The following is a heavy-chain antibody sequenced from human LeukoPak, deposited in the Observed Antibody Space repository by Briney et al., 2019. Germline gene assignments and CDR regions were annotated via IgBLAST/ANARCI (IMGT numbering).Heavy chain of an antibody. D-gene: IGHD3-10*01. V-gene: IGHV3-21*01. J-gene: IGHJ6*02. CDR2: ISSTSSYI. Sequence: GGSLRLSCAASGFTFSNYNFYWVRQAPGKGLEWVSSISSTSSYIYYADSMKGRFTISRDNAKNSLYLQMNSLRAEDTAVYYCAKALWSGPVYYGMDVWGQGTTVTVSS. CDR1: GFTFSNYN. CDR3: AKALWSGPVYYGMDV.